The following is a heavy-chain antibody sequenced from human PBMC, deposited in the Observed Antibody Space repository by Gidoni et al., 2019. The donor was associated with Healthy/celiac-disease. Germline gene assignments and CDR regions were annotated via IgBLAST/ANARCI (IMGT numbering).Heavy chain of an antibody. D-gene: IGHD2-15*01. V-gene: IGHV4-59*08. CDR3: ANAIHCSGGSCHPIAFDI. CDR1: GGSISSYY. Sequence: QVQLQESGPGLVKPSETLSLTCTVSGGSISSYYWSWIRQPPGKGLGWIGYIYYSWSTNYNPSLKSRVTISVDTSKNQFSLKLSSVTAADTAVYYCANAIHCSGGSCHPIAFDIWGQGTMVTVSS. CDR2: IYYSWST. J-gene: IGHJ3*02.